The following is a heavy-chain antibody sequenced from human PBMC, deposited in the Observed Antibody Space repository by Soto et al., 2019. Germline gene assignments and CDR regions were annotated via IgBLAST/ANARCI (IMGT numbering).Heavy chain of an antibody. D-gene: IGHD2-2*01. CDR1: GFTFGRNA. Sequence: GGSLRLSCAASGFTFGRNAMSWVRQAPGKGLEWVSAISGSGGDTYYADSVKGRFTISRDNSRNTLYLQMNSLRAEDTAVYYCLKYCSSNSCYSYYAMDVWGQGTTVTVSS. CDR3: LKYCSSNSCYSYYAMDV. J-gene: IGHJ6*02. CDR2: ISGSGGDT. V-gene: IGHV3-23*01.